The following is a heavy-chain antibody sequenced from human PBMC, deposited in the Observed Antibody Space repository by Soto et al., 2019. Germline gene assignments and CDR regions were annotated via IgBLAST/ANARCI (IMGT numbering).Heavy chain of an antibody. D-gene: IGHD4-17*01. CDR1: GFPIDAFA. CDR2: LSWHSLTF. V-gene: IGHV3-9*01. Sequence: EVQVVESGGALVQPGGSLRLSCVGSGFPIDAFAMHWVRQVPGKGLEWVSGLSWHSLTFGYAVSVKGRFTLSRENAKNSLYLEMNSLRPEDTAVYYCASDGPGGDYFYYMDVWGNGTPVTVSS. CDR3: ASDGPGGDYFYYMDV. J-gene: IGHJ6*03.